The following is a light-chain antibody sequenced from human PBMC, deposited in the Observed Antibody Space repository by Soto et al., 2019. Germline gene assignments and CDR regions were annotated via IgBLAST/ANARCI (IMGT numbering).Light chain of an antibody. Sequence: DIQMTQSPSTLSASVGDRVTITCWASQTISTWLAWYQAKPGTAPKLLIYKASNLGSGVPSRFSGSGSGTEFTLTITSLQPDDFATYYCQQYNTYWTFGQGTKVEIK. V-gene: IGKV1-5*03. CDR2: KAS. J-gene: IGKJ1*01. CDR1: QTISTW. CDR3: QQYNTYWT.